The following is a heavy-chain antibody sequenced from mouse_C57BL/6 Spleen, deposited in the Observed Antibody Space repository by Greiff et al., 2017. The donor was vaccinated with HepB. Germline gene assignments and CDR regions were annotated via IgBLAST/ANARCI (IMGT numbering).Heavy chain of an antibody. J-gene: IGHJ3*01. CDR3: ARTDSGDYDGYFWFAY. Sequence: QVQLQQSGAELVKPGASVKISCKASGYAFSSYWMNWVKQRPGKGLEWIGQIYPGDGDTNYNGKFKGTATLTADKSSSTAYMQLSSLTSEASAVYFCARTDSGDYDGYFWFAYWGQGTLVTVSA. V-gene: IGHV1-80*01. CDR1: GYAFSSYW. D-gene: IGHD2-3*01. CDR2: IYPGDGDT.